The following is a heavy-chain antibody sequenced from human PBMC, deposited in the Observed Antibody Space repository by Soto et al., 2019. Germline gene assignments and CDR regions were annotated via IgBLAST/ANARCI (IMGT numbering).Heavy chain of an antibody. CDR1: GFTFSSYG. J-gene: IGHJ5*02. CDR2: IWYDGSNK. CDR3: AREILGYCSSTSCSGFDP. Sequence: QVQLVESGGGVVQPGRSLRLSCAASGFTFSSYGMHWVRQAPGKGLEWVAVIWYDGSNKYYADSVKGRFTISRDNSKKTLYLQMNSLRAEDTAVYYCAREILGYCSSTSCSGFDPWGQGTLVTVSS. V-gene: IGHV3-33*01. D-gene: IGHD2-2*01.